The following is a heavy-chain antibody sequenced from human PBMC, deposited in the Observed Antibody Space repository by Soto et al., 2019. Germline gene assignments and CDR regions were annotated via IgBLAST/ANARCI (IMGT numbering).Heavy chain of an antibody. CDR3: VRESVASGPNYFDT. CDR1: GGTMTSGRSS. Sequence: PSETLSLTCSVSGGTMTSGRSSWNWIRQSPGKGLEWIAYIYHSGSTYYNPSLKSRVTISVDRSENQFSLKLTSVTAADTAVYYCVRESVASGPNYFDTWGPGTLVTVSS. CDR2: IYHSGST. D-gene: IGHD6-6*01. V-gene: IGHV4-30-2*06. J-gene: IGHJ5*02.